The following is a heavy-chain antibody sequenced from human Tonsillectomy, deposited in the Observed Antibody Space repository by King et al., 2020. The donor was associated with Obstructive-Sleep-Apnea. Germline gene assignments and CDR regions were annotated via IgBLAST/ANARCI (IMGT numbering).Heavy chain of an antibody. D-gene: IGHD2-2*01. CDR2: IYYSGST. CDR3: ARDKSTSEAPFDY. V-gene: IGHV4-39*06. Sequence: LQLQESGPGLVKPSETLSLTCTVSGGSISSSSYYWGWIRQPPGKGLEWIGSIYYSGSTYYNPSLKSRVTISVDTSKNQFALKLSSGTAADTAGYYCARDKSTSEAPFDYWGQGTLVTVSS. J-gene: IGHJ4*02. CDR1: GGSISSSSYY.